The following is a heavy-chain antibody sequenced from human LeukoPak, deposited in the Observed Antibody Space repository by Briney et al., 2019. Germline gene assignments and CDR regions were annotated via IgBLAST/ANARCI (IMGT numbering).Heavy chain of an antibody. D-gene: IGHD4-17*01. V-gene: IGHV3-30*04. Sequence: PGGSLRLSCAASGFTFSSYAMHWVRQAPGKGLEWVAVISYDGSNKYYADSVKGRFTISRDNSKNTLYLQMNSLRAEDTAVYYCARRGTVTYGLDYWGQGTLVTVSS. J-gene: IGHJ4*02. CDR2: ISYDGSNK. CDR3: ARRGTVTYGLDY. CDR1: GFTFSSYA.